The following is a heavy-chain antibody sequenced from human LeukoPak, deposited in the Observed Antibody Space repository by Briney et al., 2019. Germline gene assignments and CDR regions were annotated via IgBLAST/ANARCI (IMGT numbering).Heavy chain of an antibody. D-gene: IGHD3-3*01. Sequence: SETLSLTCTVSGGSISSYYWNWIRQPPGKGLEWIGYISYSGSTNYNPSLKSRVTISVDTSKNQFSLKLSSVTAADTAVYYCARMKHPRELTIFGVVIGLYYYYGMDVWGQGTTVTVSS. CDR2: ISYSGST. CDR3: ARMKHPRELTIFGVVIGLYYYYGMDV. J-gene: IGHJ6*02. V-gene: IGHV4-59*12. CDR1: GGSISSYY.